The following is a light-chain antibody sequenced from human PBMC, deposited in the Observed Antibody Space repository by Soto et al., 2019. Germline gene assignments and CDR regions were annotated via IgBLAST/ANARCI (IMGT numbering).Light chain of an antibody. CDR2: GVS. V-gene: IGKV3-15*01. CDR3: QQYNNWWT. CDR1: QSVSSN. J-gene: IGKJ1*01. Sequence: EIVMTQSPATLSVSPGERATLSCRASQSVSSNLAWYQQKPGQAPRLLIYGVSTRATGIPARFSGSGSGTEFTLTISSLQSEDFADYYCQQYNNWWTFGQGTKVEIK.